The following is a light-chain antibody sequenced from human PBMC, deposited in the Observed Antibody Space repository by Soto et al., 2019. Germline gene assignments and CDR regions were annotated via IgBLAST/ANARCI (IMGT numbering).Light chain of an antibody. CDR1: QSISSY. CDR3: QQSNSTPRT. CDR2: AAS. V-gene: IGKV1-39*01. Sequence: DIQMTQSPSSLSASVGDRVTITCRASQSISSYLNWYQQKPGKAPKLLIYAASSLQSGVPSRFSGNESGTAFPLTTSSLQQEDFATYYCQQSNSTPRTFGKGTKVAIK. J-gene: IGKJ1*01.